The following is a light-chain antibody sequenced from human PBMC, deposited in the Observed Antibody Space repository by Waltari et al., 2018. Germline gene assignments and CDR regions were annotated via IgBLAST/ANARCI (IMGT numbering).Light chain of an antibody. V-gene: IGKV4-1*01. CDR1: QRMLFDTKKY. J-gene: IGKJ2*01. CDR3: QQFHSTPYT. Sequence: DIVLTHSPDSLAVSLGARATLTCKSSQRMLFDTKKYLAWYQHKVGQPPKLLISWATTRQSGVPDRFTGSGSGTDFNLTISSLQAEDVAVYWCQQFHSTPYTFGQGTKVEIK. CDR2: WAT.